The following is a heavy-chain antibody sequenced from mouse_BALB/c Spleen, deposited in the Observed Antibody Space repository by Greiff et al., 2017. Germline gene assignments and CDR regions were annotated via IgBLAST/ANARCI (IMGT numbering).Heavy chain of an antibody. V-gene: IGHV5-6*02. D-gene: IGHD2-2*01. CDR3: ARRYGYEGAWFAY. CDR1: GFTFSSYC. CDR2: ISSGGSYT. Sequence: DVQLVESGGDLVKPGGSLKLSCAASGFTFSSYCMSWVRQTPDKRLEWVATISSGGSYTYYPDSVKGRFTISRDNAKNTLYLQMSSLKSEDTAMYYCARRYGYEGAWFAYWGQGTLVTVSA. J-gene: IGHJ3*01.